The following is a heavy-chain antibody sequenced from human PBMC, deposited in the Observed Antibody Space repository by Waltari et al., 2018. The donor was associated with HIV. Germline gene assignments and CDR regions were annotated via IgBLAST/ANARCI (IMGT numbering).Heavy chain of an antibody. Sequence: VRQAPGKGLEWMGKITPILSVPNYAQKFQGRITITADKSTRTAYMELTSLRSDDTAVYYCAREGGVSFPGTMDVWGQGTTITVSS. CDR3: AREGGVSFPGTMDV. V-gene: IGHV1-69*04. D-gene: IGHD3-10*01. J-gene: IGHJ6*02. CDR2: ITPILSVP.